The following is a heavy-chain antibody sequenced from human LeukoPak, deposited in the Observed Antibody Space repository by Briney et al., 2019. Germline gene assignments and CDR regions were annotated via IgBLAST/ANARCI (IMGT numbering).Heavy chain of an antibody. Sequence: SETLSLTCTVSDGSISSYYWNWIRQPAGKGLEWIGRIYTSGSTNYNPSLKSRVTMSVDTSKNQFSLKLSSVTAADTAVYYCARENKLLPDAFDIWGQGTMVTVSS. V-gene: IGHV4-4*07. J-gene: IGHJ3*02. CDR3: ARENKLLPDAFDI. CDR2: IYTSGST. D-gene: IGHD2-15*01. CDR1: DGSISSYY.